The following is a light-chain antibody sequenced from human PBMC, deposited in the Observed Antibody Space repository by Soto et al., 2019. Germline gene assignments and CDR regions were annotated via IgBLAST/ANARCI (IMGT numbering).Light chain of an antibody. J-gene: IGKJ2*01. CDR1: QSVSNNY. V-gene: IGKV3-20*01. CDR3: QLYGSSPRT. CDR2: DAS. Sequence: EIVLTQSPGTLSLFPGERAALSCRASQSVSNNYLAWYQLNPGQAPRLLIFDASSRATGTPDRFSGSGSGTDFTLTISRLEPEDFAVYYCQLYGSSPRTFGQGTKLEIK.